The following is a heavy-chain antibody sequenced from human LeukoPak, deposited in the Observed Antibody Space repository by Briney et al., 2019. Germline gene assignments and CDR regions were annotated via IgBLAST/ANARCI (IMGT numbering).Heavy chain of an antibody. V-gene: IGHV3-23*01. D-gene: IGHD4-17*01. Sequence: GGSLRLSCAASGFTFSSYAMSWVRQAPGKGLEWVSAISGSGGSTYYADSVKVRFTISRDNSKNTLYLQMNSLRAEDTAVYYCAKARSNGDAFDYWGQGTLVTVSS. CDR2: ISGSGGST. J-gene: IGHJ4*02. CDR3: AKARSNGDAFDY. CDR1: GFTFSSYA.